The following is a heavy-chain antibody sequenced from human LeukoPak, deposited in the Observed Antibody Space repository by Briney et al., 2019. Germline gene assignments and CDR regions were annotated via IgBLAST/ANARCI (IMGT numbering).Heavy chain of an antibody. J-gene: IGHJ5*02. CDR3: ARGAAAAGTRDWLDP. Sequence: PGGSLRLSCAASGFTFSSYAMHWVRQAPGKGLEWVAVISYDGSNKYYADSVKGRFTISRDNSKNTLYLQMNSLRAEDTAVYYCARGAAAAGTRDWLDPWGQGTLVTVSS. D-gene: IGHD6-13*01. CDR1: GFTFSSYA. V-gene: IGHV3-30-3*01. CDR2: ISYDGSNK.